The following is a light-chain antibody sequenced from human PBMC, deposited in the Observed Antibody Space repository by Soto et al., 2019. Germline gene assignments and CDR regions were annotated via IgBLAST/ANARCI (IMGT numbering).Light chain of an antibody. CDR1: QSLSVSY. Sequence: EIVWTQSPGTLSLSPGVRATLSCRASQSLSVSYIAWYQQKPGQAPRLLIYSTSTRAAGIPDRFTGRVSGTHFTLAISRLEPEDFGVYYCHQFGHSPQTFGQGTTVEV. V-gene: IGKV3-20*01. CDR3: HQFGHSPQT. J-gene: IGKJ1*01. CDR2: STS.